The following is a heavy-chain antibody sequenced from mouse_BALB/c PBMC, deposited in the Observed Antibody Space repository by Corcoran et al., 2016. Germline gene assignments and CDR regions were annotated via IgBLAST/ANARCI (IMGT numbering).Heavy chain of an antibody. V-gene: IGHV1S12*01. D-gene: IGHD1-1*01. Sequence: QLLQCTPLNSKPLVTANISCNLSGNSFTSYYIHWVKQRPGQCLEWIGYIYLRDGSTKYNEKFKCKATLPADTYSSTAYMQLSNLTSEDSAVYFCARDSGSRKWGQR. CDR3: ARDSGSRK. J-gene: IGHJ3*01. CDR1: GNSFTSYY. CDR2: IYLRDGST.